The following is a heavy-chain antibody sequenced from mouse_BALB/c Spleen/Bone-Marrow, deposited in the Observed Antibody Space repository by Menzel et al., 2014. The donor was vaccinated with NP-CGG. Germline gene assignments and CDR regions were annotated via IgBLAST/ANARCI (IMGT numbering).Heavy chain of an antibody. V-gene: IGHV14-3*02. CDR1: GFNIKDTY. CDR3: AGASYYAMDY. J-gene: IGHJ4*01. CDR2: IDPANGNT. Sequence: VQLKESGAELVKPGASVKLSCTAPGFNIKDTYMHWVRQRPEQGLEWIGRIDPANGNTKYDPKFQGKATITADTSPNTAYLQLSSLTSEDTAVYYCAGASYYAMDYWGQGTSVTVSS.